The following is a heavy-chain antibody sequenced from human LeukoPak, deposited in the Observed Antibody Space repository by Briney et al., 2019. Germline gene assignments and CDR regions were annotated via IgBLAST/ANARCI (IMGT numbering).Heavy chain of an antibody. Sequence: PSETLSLTCTVSGGSISSYYWSWIRQPPGKGLEWIGYIYYSGSTNYNPSLKSRVTISVDTSKNQFSLKLSSVTAADTAVYYCARSIWFGELLPDYWGQGTLVTVSS. J-gene: IGHJ4*02. D-gene: IGHD3-10*01. CDR1: GGSISSYY. V-gene: IGHV4-59*08. CDR2: IYYSGST. CDR3: ARSIWFGELLPDY.